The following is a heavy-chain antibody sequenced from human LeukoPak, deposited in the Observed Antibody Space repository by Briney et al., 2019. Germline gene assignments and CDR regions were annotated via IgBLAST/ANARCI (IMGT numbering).Heavy chain of an antibody. J-gene: IGHJ3*02. D-gene: IGHD5-24*01. CDR2: IYPSGST. CDR3: ARGRRDDYNVDAFGI. CDR1: GGSISSGRYY. Sequence: SETLSLTCTVSGGSISSGRYYWSWIRQPAGKGLEWIGRIYPSGSTSYNPSLKSRVTVSIDTSKNQFSLKLSSVTAADTAVYYCARGRRDDYNVDAFGIWGQGTVVTVSS. V-gene: IGHV4-61*02.